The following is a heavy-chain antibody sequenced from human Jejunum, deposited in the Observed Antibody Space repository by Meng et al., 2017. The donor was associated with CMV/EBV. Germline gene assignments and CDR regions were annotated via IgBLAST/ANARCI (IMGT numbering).Heavy chain of an antibody. V-gene: IGHV2-26*01. CDR1: GFSLNNGRMG. CDR3: ARMPHEGWELGILDY. CDR2: IFADDDK. J-gene: IGHJ4*02. Sequence: SGFSLNNGRMGVSWFRQPPEKTLEWLAHIFADDDKWYSTSLKTRLTVSKDTSQSQVVLTLTDVDPLDTGTYYCARMPHEGWELGILDYWGQGILVTVSS. D-gene: IGHD1-26*01.